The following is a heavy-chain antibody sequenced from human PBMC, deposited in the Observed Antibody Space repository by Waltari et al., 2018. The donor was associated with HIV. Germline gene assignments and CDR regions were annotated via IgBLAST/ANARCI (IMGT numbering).Heavy chain of an antibody. J-gene: IGHJ6*02. D-gene: IGHD3-3*01. CDR3: ARQVYYDFWSGYYSDYYYGMDV. CDR2: IYYSGST. Sequence: QLQLQESGPGLVKPSETLSLTCTVSGGSISSSSYYWGWIRQPPGKGLEWIGSIYYSGSTYYNPSLKSRVTISVDTSKNQFSLKLSSVTAADTAVYYCARQVYYDFWSGYYSDYYYGMDVWGQGTTVTVSS. CDR1: GGSISSSSYY. V-gene: IGHV4-39*07.